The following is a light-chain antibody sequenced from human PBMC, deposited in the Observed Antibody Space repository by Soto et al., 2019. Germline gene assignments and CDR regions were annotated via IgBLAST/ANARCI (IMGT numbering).Light chain of an antibody. V-gene: IGKV3-20*01. J-gene: IGKJ2*01. Sequence: ENVLTQSPGTLSLSPGERATLSCRAGQSVISSYLAWYQQKPGQAPRLLIYGESNRATGIPDRFSCSGSGTDFTLTISRLEPEDFAVYYCQQYAGSPYTIGQGTKLEIK. CDR2: GES. CDR1: QSVISSY. CDR3: QQYAGSPYT.